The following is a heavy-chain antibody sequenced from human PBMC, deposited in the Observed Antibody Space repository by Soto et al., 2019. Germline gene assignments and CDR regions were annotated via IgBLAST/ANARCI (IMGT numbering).Heavy chain of an antibody. CDR3: ATSLWFGTQPEI. D-gene: IGHD3-10*01. Sequence: KTSETLSLTCAVYGGSFSNNYWTWFRQPPGKGLEWIGEISPSGTTKYIPSLKSRGTISVDTSRKQFFLKVTSVSAADTAVYYCATSLWFGTQPEIWGPGTLVTVS. J-gene: IGHJ4*02. V-gene: IGHV4-34*01. CDR2: ISPSGTT. CDR1: GGSFSNNY.